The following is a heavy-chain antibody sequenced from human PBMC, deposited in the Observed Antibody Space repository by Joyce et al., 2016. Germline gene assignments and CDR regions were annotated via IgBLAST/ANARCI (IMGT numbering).Heavy chain of an antibody. V-gene: IGHV4-4*02. CDR1: GGSISSAHC. Sequence: QVQLQESGPGLVKPSGSLSLTCAVSGGSISSAHCWSWVRQPPGKGLEWIGEIYLGGSTTYNPSLMSRVTISVDKSKNQLSLKMNSVTAADTAVYYCARNGAYSQDSWGQGTLVTVSS. J-gene: IGHJ5*01. CDR3: ARNGAYSQDS. D-gene: IGHD5-12*01. CDR2: IYLGGST.